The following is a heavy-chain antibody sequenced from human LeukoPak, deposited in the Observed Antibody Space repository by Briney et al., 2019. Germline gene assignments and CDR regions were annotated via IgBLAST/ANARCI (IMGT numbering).Heavy chain of an antibody. D-gene: IGHD3-16*01. J-gene: IGHJ4*02. V-gene: IGHV3-30*02. Sequence: GGSLRLSCAASGFTFSSYGMHWVRQAPGKGLEWVAFIRYDGSNKYYADSVKGRFTISRDNSKNTLYLQMNSLGAEDTAVYYCAKVPGIISFFDYWGQGTLVTVSS. CDR1: GFTFSSYG. CDR3: AKVPGIISFFDY. CDR2: IRYDGSNK.